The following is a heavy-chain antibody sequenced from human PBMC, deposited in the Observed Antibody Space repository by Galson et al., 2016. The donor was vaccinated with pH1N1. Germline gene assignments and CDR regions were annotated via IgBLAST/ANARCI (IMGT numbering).Heavy chain of an antibody. J-gene: IGHJ5*02. CDR2: VFHRGTT. V-gene: IGHV4-39*02. Sequence: ETLSLTCSVSGGSMRSSDHYWAWVRQPPGKGLEWIGSVFHRGTTYYDLSLKSRVTISIDTSNKRFSLKVTSVSAADAAVYYCARGVAAASRFDLWGQGSLDAVSS. D-gene: IGHD6-13*01. CDR1: GGSMRSSDHY. CDR3: ARGVAAASRFDL.